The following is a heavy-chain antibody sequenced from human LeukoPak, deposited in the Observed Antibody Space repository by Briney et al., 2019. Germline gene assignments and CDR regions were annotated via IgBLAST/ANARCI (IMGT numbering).Heavy chain of an antibody. CDR2: IYTSGST. J-gene: IGHJ4*02. CDR1: GGSISSGSYY. CDR3: ARDGLGMATFYFDY. Sequence: SQTLSLTCTVAGGSISSGSYYWSWIRQPAGKGLEWIGRIYTSGSTNYNPSPKSRVTISVDTSKNQFSLKLSSVTAADTAVYYCARDGLGMATFYFDYWGQGTLVTVSS. D-gene: IGHD5-24*01. V-gene: IGHV4-61*02.